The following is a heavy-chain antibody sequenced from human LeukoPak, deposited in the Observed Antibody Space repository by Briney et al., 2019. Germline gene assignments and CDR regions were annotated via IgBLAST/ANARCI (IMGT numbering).Heavy chain of an antibody. CDR2: IYSGGST. Sequence: GGSLRLSCAASGFTVSSNYMSWVRQAPGKGLEWVSVIYSGGSTYYADSVKGRFTVSRDNSKNTLYLQMNSLRAEDTAVYYCARDPRFGGVIVPDAFDIWGQGTMVTVSS. V-gene: IGHV3-66*01. CDR1: GFTVSSNY. J-gene: IGHJ3*02. D-gene: IGHD3-16*02. CDR3: ARDPRFGGVIVPDAFDI.